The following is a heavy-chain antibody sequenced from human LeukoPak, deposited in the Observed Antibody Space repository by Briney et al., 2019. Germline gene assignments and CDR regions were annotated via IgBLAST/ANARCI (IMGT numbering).Heavy chain of an antibody. Sequence: SETLSLTCTVSGGSISSGGYYWSWIRQHPGKGLEWIGYIYYSGSTYYNPSLKSRVTISVDTSKNQFSLKLSSVTAADTAVYYCARRRMSWGAFDIWGQGTMVTVAS. J-gene: IGHJ3*02. V-gene: IGHV4-31*03. CDR2: IYYSGST. CDR1: GGSISSGGYY. D-gene: IGHD3-16*01. CDR3: ARRRMSWGAFDI.